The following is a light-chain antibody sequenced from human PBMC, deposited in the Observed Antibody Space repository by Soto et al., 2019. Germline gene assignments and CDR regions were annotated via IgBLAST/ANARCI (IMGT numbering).Light chain of an antibody. CDR2: EVS. CDR1: SSNIGGNS. CDR3: CSYAGTYV. V-gene: IGLV2-23*02. Sequence: QSVLTQPPSVSAAPGQKVTISCSGSSSNIGGNSVSWYQHHPGKAPKLMIFEVSKRPSGVSNRFSGSKSGNTASLTISGLQAEDEAEYYCCSYAGTYVFGTGTKVTVL. J-gene: IGLJ1*01.